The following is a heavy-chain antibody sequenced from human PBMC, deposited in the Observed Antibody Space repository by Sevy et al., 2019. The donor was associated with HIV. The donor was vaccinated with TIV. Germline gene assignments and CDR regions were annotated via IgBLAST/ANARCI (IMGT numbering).Heavy chain of an antibody. CDR2: ISYDGSNK. Sequence: GGSLRLSCAASGFTFSSYAMHWVRQAPGKGLEWVAVISYDGSNKYYADSVKGRLTISRDNSKNTLYLQMNSLRAEDTAVYYCARGGHLMVAVAGRGFDYWGQGTLVTVSS. CDR1: GFTFSSYA. D-gene: IGHD6-19*01. CDR3: ARGGHLMVAVAGRGFDY. V-gene: IGHV3-30-3*01. J-gene: IGHJ4*02.